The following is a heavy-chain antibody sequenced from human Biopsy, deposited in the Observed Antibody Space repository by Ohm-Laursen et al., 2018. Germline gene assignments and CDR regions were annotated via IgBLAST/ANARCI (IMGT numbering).Heavy chain of an antibody. J-gene: IGHJ6*02. Sequence: SETLSLTCAVYGVSFNGYYWSRNRQTPGKGLEWIGEINHSGRTNYNSSLKSRVTLSVDTSKNQFPLKERSVTAADTAVYFCVRGVDYYDPYHYYALDAWGQGTTVTVSS. D-gene: IGHD3-22*01. CDR2: INHSGRT. CDR3: VRGVDYYDPYHYYALDA. CDR1: GVSFNGYY. V-gene: IGHV4-34*01.